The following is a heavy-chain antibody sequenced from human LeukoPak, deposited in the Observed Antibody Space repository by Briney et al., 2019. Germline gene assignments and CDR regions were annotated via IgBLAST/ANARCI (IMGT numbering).Heavy chain of an antibody. CDR3: ARAPEWLIFDY. V-gene: IGHV3-23*01. J-gene: IGHJ4*02. D-gene: IGHD6-19*01. CDR2: ISGSGSRT. CDR1: GFTFSSYD. Sequence: GGSLRLSCAVSGFTFSSYDLNWVRQAPGKGLEWVSGISGSGSRTYYADSVKGRFTISRDNSKNTLYLQMNSLRVEDTAVYYCARAPEWLIFDYWGQGTLVTVSS.